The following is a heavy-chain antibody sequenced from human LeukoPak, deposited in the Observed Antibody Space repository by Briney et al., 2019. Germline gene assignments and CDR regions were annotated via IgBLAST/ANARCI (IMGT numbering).Heavy chain of an antibody. CDR2: IKQDGSDK. CDR3: ARVRPKGYLDY. Sequence: GGSLRLSCAASGFTFSSYWMTWVRQAPGKGLEWVANIKQDGSDKNYVDFVKGRLTISRDNSKNSVYLQMNSLRAEDTAVYYCARVRPKGYLDYWGQGTLVTVSS. D-gene: IGHD6-13*01. V-gene: IGHV3-7*01. J-gene: IGHJ4*02. CDR1: GFTFSSYW.